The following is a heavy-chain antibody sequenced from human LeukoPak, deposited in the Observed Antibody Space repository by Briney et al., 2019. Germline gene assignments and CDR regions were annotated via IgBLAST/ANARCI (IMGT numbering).Heavy chain of an antibody. CDR3: AKDRGTHFDY. D-gene: IGHD3-10*01. V-gene: IGHV3-30*18. Sequence: GGSLRLSCAASGFTFSSYGMHWVRQAPGKGLEWVAVISYDGSNKYYADSVKGRFTISRDNSKNTLYLQMNNLRAEDTAVYYCAKDRGTHFDYWGQGTLVTVSS. CDR2: ISYDGSNK. CDR1: GFTFSSYG. J-gene: IGHJ4*02.